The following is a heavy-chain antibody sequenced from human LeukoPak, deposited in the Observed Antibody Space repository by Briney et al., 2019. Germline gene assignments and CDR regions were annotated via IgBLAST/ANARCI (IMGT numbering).Heavy chain of an antibody. V-gene: IGHV3-48*04. J-gene: IGHJ4*02. D-gene: IGHD6-13*01. CDR3: ARDSGYSSSWYLDY. CDR2: ISSSSSTI. Sequence: GGSLRLSCTVSGFTFSRYWMSWVRQAPGKGLEWVSYISSSSSTIYYADSVKGRFTISRDNAKNSLYLQMNSLRAEDTAVYYCARDSGYSSSWYLDYWGQGTLVTVSS. CDR1: GFTFSRYW.